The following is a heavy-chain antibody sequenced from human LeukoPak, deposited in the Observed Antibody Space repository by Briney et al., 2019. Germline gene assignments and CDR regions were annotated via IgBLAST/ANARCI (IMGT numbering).Heavy chain of an antibody. J-gene: IGHJ3*02. CDR2: IIPIFGTA. Sequence: SVKVSCKASGGTFSSYAISWVRQAPGQGLEWMGGIIPIFGTANYAQKFQGRVTITADESTSTAYIELRSLRSDDTAVYYCARHRLHRIYYDSSGFYHDAFDIWGRGTMVTVSS. V-gene: IGHV1-69*13. D-gene: IGHD3-22*01. CDR1: GGTFSSYA. CDR3: ARHRLHRIYYDSSGFYHDAFDI.